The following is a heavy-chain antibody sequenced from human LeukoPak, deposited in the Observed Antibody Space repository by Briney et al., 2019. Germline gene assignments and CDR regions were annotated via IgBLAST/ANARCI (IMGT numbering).Heavy chain of an antibody. D-gene: IGHD6-19*01. V-gene: IGHV4-59*01. CDR3: GREAGPWRGYGLDV. J-gene: IGHJ6*02. Sequence: PSETLSLTCTISNGSISSYYWSWIRQPPGRKLKWIGYIYYSGSTSYSPSLKSRVTISLDTSKNQFSLRLTSVTAADTAVYFCGREAGPWRGYGLDVWGQGTTVTVSS. CDR2: IYYSGST. CDR1: NGSISSYY.